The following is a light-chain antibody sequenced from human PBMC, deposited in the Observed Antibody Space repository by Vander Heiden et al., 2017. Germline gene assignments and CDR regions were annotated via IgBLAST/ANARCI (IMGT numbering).Light chain of an antibody. V-gene: IGLV3-16*01. CDR1: ALPKKY. CDR3: LSADSSGTYRV. CDR2: KDS. J-gene: IGLJ3*02. Sequence: SYELTQPPSVSVSLGQMARITCSGEALPKKYAYWYQQKPGQFPVLVIYKDSERPSGIPERFSGSISGTIVTLNISGVQAEDEADYYCLSADSSGTYRVFGGGTKLTVL.